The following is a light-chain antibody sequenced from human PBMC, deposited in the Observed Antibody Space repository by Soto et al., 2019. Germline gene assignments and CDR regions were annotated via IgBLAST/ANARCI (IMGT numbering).Light chain of an antibody. J-gene: IGLJ1*01. V-gene: IGLV1-40*01. CDR1: SSNIGAGYD. Sequence: QSALTQPPSVSGAPGQRVTISCTGSSSNIGAGYDVHWYQQLPGTAPKLLIYGNSKRPSGVPDRFSGSKSGTPASLAITGLQAEDEADYYCQSYDSSLSVFGTGTKVTVL. CDR2: GNS. CDR3: QSYDSSLSV.